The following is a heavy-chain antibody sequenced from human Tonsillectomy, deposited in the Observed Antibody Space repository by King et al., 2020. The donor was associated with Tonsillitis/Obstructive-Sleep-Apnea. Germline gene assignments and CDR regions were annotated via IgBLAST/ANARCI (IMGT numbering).Heavy chain of an antibody. V-gene: IGHV3-21*01. CDR2: ITSSSSYI. CDR1: GFTFSSYS. Sequence: QLVQSGGGLVKPGGSLRLSCGASGFTFSSYSMNWVRQAPGKGLEWVSSITSSSSYIYYADSVKGRFTISRDNAKNSLYLQMNSLRAEDTAVYYCARDPICSGGSCYDYWGQGTLVTVSS. J-gene: IGHJ4*02. CDR3: ARDPICSGGSCYDY. D-gene: IGHD2-15*01.